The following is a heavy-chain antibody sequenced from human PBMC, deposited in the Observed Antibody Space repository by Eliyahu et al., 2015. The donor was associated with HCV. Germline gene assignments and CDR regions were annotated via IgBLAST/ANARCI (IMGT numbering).Heavy chain of an antibody. CDR1: GFTFSSYS. D-gene: IGHD3-10*01. J-gene: IGHJ6*02. V-gene: IGHV3-21*01. CDR2: ISSSSSYI. Sequence: EVQLVESGGGLVKPGGSLRLXCAASGFTFSSYSMXXVRQAPGKGLEWVSSISSSSSYIYYADSVKGRFTISRDNAKNSLYLQMNSLRAEDTAVYYCARDQGFGARCHVWGQGTTVTVSS. CDR3: ARDQGFGARCHV.